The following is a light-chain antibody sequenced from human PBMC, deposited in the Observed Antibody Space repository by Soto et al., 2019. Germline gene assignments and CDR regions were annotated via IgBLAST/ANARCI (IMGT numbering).Light chain of an antibody. CDR2: DAS. Sequence: EIVLTQSSGTLSLSQGERASLSCSASQSVSTGYLAWYRQKPGQAPRLLIYDASNRATGIPARFSGSGSGTDFTLTISSLQPEDFATYYCQQSYSTPITFGQGTRLEI. CDR3: QQSYSTPIT. CDR1: QSVSTGY. J-gene: IGKJ5*01. V-gene: IGKV3D-20*02.